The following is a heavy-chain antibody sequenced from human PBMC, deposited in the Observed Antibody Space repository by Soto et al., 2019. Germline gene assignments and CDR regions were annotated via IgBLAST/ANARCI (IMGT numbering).Heavy chain of an antibody. CDR3: ARRPSSESSGWLEVAAFDI. V-gene: IGHV3-64*01. Sequence: GGSLRLSCAASGFTFSSYAMHWVRQAPRKGLEYVSAISSNGGSTYYANSVKGRFTISRDNSKNTLYLQMGSLRAEDMAVYYCARRPSSESSGWLEVAAFDIWGQGTMVTVSS. CDR2: ISSNGGST. D-gene: IGHD6-19*01. J-gene: IGHJ3*02. CDR1: GFTFSSYA.